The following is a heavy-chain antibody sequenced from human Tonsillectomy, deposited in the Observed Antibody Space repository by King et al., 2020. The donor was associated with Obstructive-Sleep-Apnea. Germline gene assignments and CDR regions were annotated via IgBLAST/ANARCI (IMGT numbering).Heavy chain of an antibody. D-gene: IGHD3-9*01. CDR3: ARAESGILTCPGRNWYYYYGMDV. V-gene: IGHV3-11*01. CDR1: GFTFSDYY. J-gene: IGHJ6*02. Sequence: VQLVESGGGLVKPGGSLRLSCAASGFTFSDYYMSWIRQAPGKGLEWVSYISSSGSTIYYADSVKGRFTISRDNAKNSLYLQMNSLRAADTAVAYCARAESGILTCPGRNWYYYYGMDVWGQGTTVTVSS. CDR2: ISSSGSTI.